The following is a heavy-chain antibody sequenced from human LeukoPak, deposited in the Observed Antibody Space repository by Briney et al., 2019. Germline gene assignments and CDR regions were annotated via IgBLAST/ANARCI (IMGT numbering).Heavy chain of an antibody. CDR1: GYTFTSYY. D-gene: IGHD1-26*01. CDR3: ASLVGATTRGDY. V-gene: IGHV1-46*01. Sequence: ASVKVSCKASGYTFTSYYMHWVRQAPGQGLEWMGMINPSGGSTSYAQKFQGRVTMTRDTSTSTVYMELSSLRSEDTAVYYCASLVGATTRGDYWGQGTLVTVSS. J-gene: IGHJ4*02. CDR2: INPSGGST.